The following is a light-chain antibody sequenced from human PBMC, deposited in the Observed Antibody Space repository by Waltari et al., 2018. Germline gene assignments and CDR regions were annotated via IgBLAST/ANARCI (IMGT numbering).Light chain of an antibody. CDR1: SSDVGGYYY. CDR2: DVS. J-gene: IGLJ2*01. CDR3: SSYTSSSALVV. V-gene: IGLV2-14*01. Sequence: QSLLTQPASVCGSPGSSTTISCTGTSSDVGGYYYVSCYQQHPGKAPKLIFYDVSNRPPGVSNLFSRSQSGNTAPLTISGLHAEDEAENYCSSYTSSSALVVFGGGTKLTVL.